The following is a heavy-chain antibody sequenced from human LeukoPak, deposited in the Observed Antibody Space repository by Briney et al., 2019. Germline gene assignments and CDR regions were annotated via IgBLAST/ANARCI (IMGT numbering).Heavy chain of an antibody. CDR1: GFTVSSNY. Sequence: PGGSLRLSCAASGFTVSSNYMSWVRQAPGKGLEWVSVIYSGGSTYYVDSVKGRFTISRDNSKNTLYLQMNSLRAEDTPVYYCARGVALHSDGWTPPVYWGQGTLVTVSS. J-gene: IGHJ4*02. V-gene: IGHV3-66*01. D-gene: IGHD6-19*01. CDR2: IYSGGST. CDR3: ARGVALHSDGWTPPVY.